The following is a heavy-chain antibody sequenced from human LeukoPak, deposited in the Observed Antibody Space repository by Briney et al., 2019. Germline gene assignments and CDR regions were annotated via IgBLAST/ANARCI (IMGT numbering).Heavy chain of an antibody. CDR2: IIPIFGTA. V-gene: IGHV1-69*06. Sequence: SVKVSCKASGGTFSSYAISGVRQAPGQGLDWVGGIIPIFGTANYAQKFQGRVTITADKSTSTAYMELSSLRSEDTAVYYCARGVVPAARGVFDYWGQGTLVTVSS. D-gene: IGHD2-2*01. CDR1: GGTFSSYA. CDR3: ARGVVPAARGVFDY. J-gene: IGHJ4*02.